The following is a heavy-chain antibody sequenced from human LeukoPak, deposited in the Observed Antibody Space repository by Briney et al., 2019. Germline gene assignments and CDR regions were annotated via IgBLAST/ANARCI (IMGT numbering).Heavy chain of an antibody. V-gene: IGHV4-34*01. CDR1: GGSFSGYY. CDR3: ARARGGSSWYTLLLFDY. J-gene: IGHJ4*02. D-gene: IGHD6-13*01. CDR2: INHSGST. Sequence: SETLSLTCAVYGGSFSGYYWSWIRQPPGKGLEWIGEINHSGSTNYNPSLKSRVTISVDTSKNQFSLKLSSVTAADTAVYYCARARGGSSWYTLLLFDYWGQGTLVTVSS.